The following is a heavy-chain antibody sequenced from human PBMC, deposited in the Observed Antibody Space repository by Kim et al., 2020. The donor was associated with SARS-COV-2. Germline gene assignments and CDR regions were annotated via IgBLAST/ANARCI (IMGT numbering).Heavy chain of an antibody. CDR3: ARLWKDYYDSGSDSVVPGYFDH. D-gene: IGHD3-10*01. J-gene: IGHJ4*02. Sequence: SETLSLNCTVSGGSISSSSYYWGWIRQPPGKGLEWIGSMYYSGRSSYNPSLKSRVTMSVDTPQNHFSLKLTSVTVADTAVYYCARLWKDYYDSGSDSVVPGYFDHWGQGTLVTASS. CDR2: MYYSGRS. V-gene: IGHV4-39*02. CDR1: GGSISSSSYY.